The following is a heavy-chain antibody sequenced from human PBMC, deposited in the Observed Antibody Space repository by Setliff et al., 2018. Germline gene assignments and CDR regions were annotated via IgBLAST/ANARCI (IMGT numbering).Heavy chain of an antibody. V-gene: IGHV1-18*01. CDR1: GFTFTYFG. J-gene: IGHJ6*02. CDR3: AKEPAVSLTEAVRRSDYDYALDV. CDR2: ISGHNGKT. D-gene: IGHD3-10*01. Sequence: ASVKVSCKASGFTFTYFGISWVRLAPGQGLEWMGWISGHNGKTMYAQKFQDRVVMTTDTDTGTAYMELRSLRFDDSAIYYCAKEPAVSLTEAVRRSDYDYALDVWGQGTTVTVSS.